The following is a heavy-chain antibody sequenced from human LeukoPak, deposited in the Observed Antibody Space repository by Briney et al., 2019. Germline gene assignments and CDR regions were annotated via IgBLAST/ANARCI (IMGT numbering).Heavy chain of an antibody. D-gene: IGHD3-22*01. CDR1: GFTFTTYA. V-gene: IGHV3-23*01. CDR3: ARRKYDSSGFDY. Sequence: GGSLRLSCAASGFTFTTYAMSWVRQAPGKGLEWVSAISGSGAHTYYSDSVKGRFTISRDNSKDTLYLQMNSLRAEDTAIYFCARRKYDSSGFDYWGQETLVTVSS. J-gene: IGHJ4*02. CDR2: ISGSGAHT.